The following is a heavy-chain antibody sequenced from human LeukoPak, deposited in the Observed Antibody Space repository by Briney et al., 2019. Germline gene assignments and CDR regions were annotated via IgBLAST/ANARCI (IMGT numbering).Heavy chain of an antibody. D-gene: IGHD5-18*01. J-gene: IGHJ6*02. CDR3: ARDGPYSLASYYYYGMDV. Sequence: GGSLRLSCAASGFTVSSTYVSWVRQAPGKGLEWVSVIYKGGNTYYIDSVKGRFTISRDTSKNTLYLQMNSLRAEDTAVYYCARDGPYSLASYYYYGMDVWGQGTTVTVSS. CDR2: IYKGGNT. V-gene: IGHV3-53*01. CDR1: GFTVSSTY.